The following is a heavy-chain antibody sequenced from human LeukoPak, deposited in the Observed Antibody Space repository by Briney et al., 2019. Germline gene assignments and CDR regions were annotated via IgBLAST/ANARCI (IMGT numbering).Heavy chain of an antibody. CDR1: GFTFSSYS. CDR3: ASFYVWGSYRYFDY. Sequence: GGSLRLSCAASGFTFSSYSMNWVRQAPGKGLEWVSSISGSSSYIYYADSVKGRFTISRDNAKNSLYLQMNSLRAEDTAVYYCASFYVWGSYRYFDYWGQGTLVTVSS. V-gene: IGHV3-21*01. CDR2: ISGSSSYI. D-gene: IGHD3-16*02. J-gene: IGHJ4*02.